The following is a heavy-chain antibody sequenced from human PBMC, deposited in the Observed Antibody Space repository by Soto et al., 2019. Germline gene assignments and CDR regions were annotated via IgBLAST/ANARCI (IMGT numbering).Heavy chain of an antibody. V-gene: IGHV5-51*01. D-gene: IGHD3-10*01. J-gene: IGHJ6*02. CDR1: GYSFTSYW. Sequence: GESLKISCKGSGYSFTSYWIGWVRQMPGKGLEWMGIIYPGDSDTRYSPSFQGQVTISADNSISTAYLQWSSLKASDTAMYYCARQGRDVSAFYYGSGSYKAYGMDVWGQGTTVTVSS. CDR2: IYPGDSDT. CDR3: ARQGRDVSAFYYGSGSYKAYGMDV.